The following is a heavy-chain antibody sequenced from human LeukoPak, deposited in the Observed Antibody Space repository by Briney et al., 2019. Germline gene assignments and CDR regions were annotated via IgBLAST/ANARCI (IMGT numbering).Heavy chain of an antibody. CDR3: AREIVAGLGVSFDI. Sequence: SETLSLTCTVSGGSISSYYWSWLRQPAGKEPEWIGRIYPLETTNYNPSLKSRVAISVDTSKNQFSLKLSSVTAADTAVYYCAREIVAGLGVSFDIWGQGTMVTVSS. CDR1: GGSISSYY. D-gene: IGHD6-19*01. J-gene: IGHJ3*02. CDR2: IYPLETT. V-gene: IGHV4-4*07.